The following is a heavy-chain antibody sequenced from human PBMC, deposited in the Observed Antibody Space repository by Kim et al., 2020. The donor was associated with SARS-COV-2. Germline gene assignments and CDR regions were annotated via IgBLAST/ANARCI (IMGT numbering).Heavy chain of an antibody. V-gene: IGHV1-46*01. CDR3: ARDWSSPFGDYGMDV. CDR2: INPSGGST. J-gene: IGHJ6*02. Sequence: ASVKVSCKASGYTFTSYYMHWVRQAPGQGLEWMGIINPSGGSTSYAQKFQGRVTMTRDTSTSTVYMELSSLRSEDTAVYYCARDWSSPFGDYGMDVWGQGTTVTVSS. CDR1: GYTFTSYY. D-gene: IGHD3-16*01.